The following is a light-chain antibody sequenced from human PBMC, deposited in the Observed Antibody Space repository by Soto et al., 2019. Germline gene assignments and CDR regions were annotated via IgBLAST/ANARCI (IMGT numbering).Light chain of an antibody. Sequence: DIQITQSPSTLSASVGDRVTITFRASQSISSWLAWYQQKPGKAPKLLIYKAPSLGSGVPSRFSGSGSGTEFTLTISSLQPDDFATYYCQEYNSYSGTFGQGTKVDIK. J-gene: IGKJ1*01. V-gene: IGKV1-5*03. CDR1: QSISSW. CDR3: QEYNSYSGT. CDR2: KAP.